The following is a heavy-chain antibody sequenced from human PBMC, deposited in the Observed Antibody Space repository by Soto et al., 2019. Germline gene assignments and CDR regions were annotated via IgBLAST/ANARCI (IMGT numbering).Heavy chain of an antibody. V-gene: IGHV4-59*08. Sequence: QVQLLESGPGLVKPSETLSLTCTVSGGSISSYYWSWIRQPPGKGLEWIGYIYSSGSTNYNPSLKSRVTISVDTSKNQFSLKLSSVTAADTAVYYCARRYGGGFDYWGQGTLVTVSP. CDR3: ARRYGGGFDY. D-gene: IGHD3-10*01. J-gene: IGHJ4*02. CDR1: GGSISSYY. CDR2: IYSSGST.